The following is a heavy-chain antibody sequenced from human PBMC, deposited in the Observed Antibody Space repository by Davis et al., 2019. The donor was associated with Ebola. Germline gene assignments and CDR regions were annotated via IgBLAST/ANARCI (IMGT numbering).Heavy chain of an antibody. CDR2: ISCRSTTI. CDR1: GFTFSDYY. CDR3: VRDKWKSASLYTPGL. J-gene: IGHJ4*02. V-gene: IGHV3-11*01. Sequence: PGGSLRLSCTGSGFTFSDYYMSWIRQSPGRGLEWVSYISCRSTTINYGDSVKGRFTVSRDNAKNSMYLQMNSLRAEDTAVYYCVRDKWKSASLYTPGLWGEGARVIVSS. D-gene: IGHD2-2*01.